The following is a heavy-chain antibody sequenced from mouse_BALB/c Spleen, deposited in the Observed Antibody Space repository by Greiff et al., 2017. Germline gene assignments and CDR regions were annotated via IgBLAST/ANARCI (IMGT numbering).Heavy chain of an antibody. D-gene: IGHD1-1*01. CDR1: GYTFTSYT. Sequence: VMLVESGAELARPGASVKMSCKASGYTFTSYTMHWVKQRPGHGLEWIGYINPSSGYTNYNQKFKDKATLTADKSSSTAYMQLSSLTSEDSAVYYCARSINTVVATDYAMDYWGQGTSVTVSS. V-gene: IGHV1-4*01. J-gene: IGHJ4*01. CDR2: INPSSGYT. CDR3: ARSINTVVATDYAMDY.